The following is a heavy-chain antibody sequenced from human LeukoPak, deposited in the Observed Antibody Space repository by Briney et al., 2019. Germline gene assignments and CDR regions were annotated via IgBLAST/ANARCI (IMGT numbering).Heavy chain of an antibody. Sequence: ASVKVSCKASGYTLTSYAMNWVRQAPGQGLEWMGWINTNTGNPTYAQGFTGRFVFSLDTSVSTAYLQISSLKAEDTAVYYCARDTRIVGATAFDYWGQGTLVTVSS. CDR1: GYTLTSYA. J-gene: IGHJ4*02. D-gene: IGHD1-26*01. CDR2: INTNTGNP. CDR3: ARDTRIVGATAFDY. V-gene: IGHV7-4-1*02.